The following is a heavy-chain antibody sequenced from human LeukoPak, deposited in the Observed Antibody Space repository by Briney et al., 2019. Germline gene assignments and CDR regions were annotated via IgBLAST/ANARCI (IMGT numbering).Heavy chain of an antibody. CDR2: INPNSGGT. CDR1: GYTFTGYY. CDR3: ARGRRHSYAYGSYYFDY. V-gene: IGHV1-2*02. J-gene: IGHJ4*02. Sequence: ASVKVSCKASGYTFTGYYMHWVRQAPGRGLEWMGWINPNSGGTNYAQKFQGRVTMTRDTSISTAYMELSRLRSDDTAVYYCARGRRHSYAYGSYYFDYWGQGTLVTVSS. D-gene: IGHD5-18*01.